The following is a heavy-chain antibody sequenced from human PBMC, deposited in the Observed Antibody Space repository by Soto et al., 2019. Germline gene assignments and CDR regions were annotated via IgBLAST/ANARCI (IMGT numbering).Heavy chain of an antibody. D-gene: IGHD4-17*01. J-gene: IGHJ4*02. CDR2: IWYDGSNK. V-gene: IGHV3-33*01. CDR1: GFTFSIYG. CDR3: ARADYGDYLDY. Sequence: QVQLVESGGGVVQPGRSLRLSCAASGFTFSIYGMHWVRQAPGKGLEWVAVIWYDGSNKYYADSVKGRFTISRDNSKNTLYLQMNSLRAEDTAVYYCARADYGDYLDYWGQGTLVTVSS.